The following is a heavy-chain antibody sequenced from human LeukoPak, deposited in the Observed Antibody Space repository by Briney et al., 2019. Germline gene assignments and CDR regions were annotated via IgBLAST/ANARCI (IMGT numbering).Heavy chain of an antibody. Sequence: SETLSLTCTVSGGSISSYYWGWIRQPPGKGLEWIGSIYYSGSTYYNPSLKSRVTISVDTSKNQFSLKLSSVTAADTAVYYCANILGTDFDYWGQGTLVTVSS. V-gene: IGHV4-39*01. CDR2: IYYSGST. CDR3: ANILGTDFDY. J-gene: IGHJ4*02. D-gene: IGHD6-13*01. CDR1: GGSISSYY.